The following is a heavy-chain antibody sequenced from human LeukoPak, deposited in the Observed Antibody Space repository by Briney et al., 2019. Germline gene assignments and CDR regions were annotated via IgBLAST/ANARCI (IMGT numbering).Heavy chain of an antibody. CDR2: INPNSGGT. D-gene: IGHD1-7*01. CDR3: ARTSQKLELRYYYFDY. V-gene: IGHV1-2*02. J-gene: IGHJ4*02. CDR1: GYTPTGYY. Sequence: ANASCTASGYTPTGYYMHCVRQAPGQGHEWMGWINPNSGGTNNAQNSQGRATMTRATPISTAYMDLSRLTSDATPVYYCARTSQKLELRYYYFDYWGQGTMVTDCS.